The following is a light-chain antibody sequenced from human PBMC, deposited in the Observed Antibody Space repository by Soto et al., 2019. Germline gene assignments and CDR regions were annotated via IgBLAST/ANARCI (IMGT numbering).Light chain of an antibody. J-gene: IGLJ2*01. V-gene: IGLV1-40*01. CDR3: QSYDSSLSGSI. CDR1: SSNVGAGYD. Sequence: QSVLTQPPSVSGAPGQWVTISCTGSSSNVGAGYDVHWYQHLPGTAPKLLIYGDSNRPSGVPDRFSGSKSGTSASLAITGLQAEDEADYYCQSYDSSLSGSIFGGGTKVTVL. CDR2: GDS.